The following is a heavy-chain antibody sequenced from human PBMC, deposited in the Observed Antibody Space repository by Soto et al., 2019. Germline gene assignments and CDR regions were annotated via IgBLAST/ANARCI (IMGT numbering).Heavy chain of an antibody. CDR1: GGSFRNFV. J-gene: IGHJ4*02. D-gene: IGHD3-16*01. CDR2: IIPNSGTT. V-gene: IGHV1-69*01. Sequence: QVQLVQSGAEVKKPGSSVKVSCKASGGSFRNFVISWVRQAPGQGLEWMGGIIPNSGTTNYAQKFQGKVTITADESTSTAYMERSGLTSEDTSLYYWARDLGGEATIRFWGQGTLVTVSS. CDR3: ARDLGGEATIRF.